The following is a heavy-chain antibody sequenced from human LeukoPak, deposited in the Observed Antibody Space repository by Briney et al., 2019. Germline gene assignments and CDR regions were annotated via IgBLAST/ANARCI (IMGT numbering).Heavy chain of an antibody. CDR3: ARANYYYDSSGYYYNYYFDS. CDR1: GDSGGSGSFA. CDR2: IYRSGTT. Sequence: PSQTLSLTCGVSGDSGGSGSFAWSWIRQPPGKGLEWIGYIYRSGTTHYNPSLKSRVTISADRSKNQFSLRLSSMTAADTAVYYCARANYYYDSSGYYYNYYFDSWGQGALVTVSS. V-gene: IGHV4-30-2*01. D-gene: IGHD3-22*01. J-gene: IGHJ4*02.